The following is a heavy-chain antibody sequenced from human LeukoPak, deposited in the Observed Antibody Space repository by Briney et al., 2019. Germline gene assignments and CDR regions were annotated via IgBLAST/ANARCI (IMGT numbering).Heavy chain of an antibody. CDR3: AKPLYYYDSSGFSLAPHDY. CDR2: ISGSGGST. Sequence: GRSLRLSCAASGFTFDDYAMHWVRQAPGKGLEWVSAISGSGGSTYYADSVKGRFTISRDNSKNTLYLQMNSLRAEDTAVYYCAKPLYYYDSSGFSLAPHDYWGQGTLVTVSS. J-gene: IGHJ4*02. D-gene: IGHD3-22*01. CDR1: GFTFDDYA. V-gene: IGHV3-23*01.